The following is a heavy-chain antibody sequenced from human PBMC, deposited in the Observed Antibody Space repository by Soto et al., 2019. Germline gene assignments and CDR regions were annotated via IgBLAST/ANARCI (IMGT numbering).Heavy chain of an antibody. CDR1: GYTFTSYG. V-gene: IGHV1-18*04. CDR3: SREPATGDYHDRRGYLVY. J-gene: IGHJ4*01. CDR2: ISAYNGNT. Sequence: QVQLVQSGAEVKKPGASVKVSCKASGYTFTSYGISWVRQAPGQGLEWMGWISAYNGNTNYAQKLQGRVTMTTDTSPDQGHMELERLRSDDTGVYYRSREPATGDYHDRRGYLVYRGQGTLVTLPP. D-gene: IGHD3-22*01.